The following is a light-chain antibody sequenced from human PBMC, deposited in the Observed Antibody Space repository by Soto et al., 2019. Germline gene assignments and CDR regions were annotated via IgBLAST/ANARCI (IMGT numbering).Light chain of an antibody. J-gene: IGKJ2*01. CDR3: QQYSRYSA. CDR1: QSINIY. Sequence: DIQVTQSPATLSASVGDRVTITCRASQSINIYLAWYRQKPGKAPELLIYQASILEPGVPSRFSGRGSGTEFTLTISSLQPDDFATYYCQQYSRYSAFGQGTRWIS. CDR2: QAS. V-gene: IGKV1-5*03.